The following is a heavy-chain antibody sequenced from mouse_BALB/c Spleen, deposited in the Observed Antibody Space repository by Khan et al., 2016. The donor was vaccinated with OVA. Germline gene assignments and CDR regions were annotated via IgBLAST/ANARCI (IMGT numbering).Heavy chain of an antibody. CDR2: VNPNTDNI. CDR3: ARGYDFFVS. CDR1: GYSFTLYY. Sequence: VQLKQSGPDLVKPGASVKLSCKASGYSFTLYYMSWVKQSHGKSLEWIGRVNPNTDNINYNQEFKGKAILTVDKSSNTAYMELRSLTSEDSTVYFCARGYDFFVSWGQGTLVTVSA. J-gene: IGHJ3*01. D-gene: IGHD2-14*01. V-gene: IGHV1-26*01.